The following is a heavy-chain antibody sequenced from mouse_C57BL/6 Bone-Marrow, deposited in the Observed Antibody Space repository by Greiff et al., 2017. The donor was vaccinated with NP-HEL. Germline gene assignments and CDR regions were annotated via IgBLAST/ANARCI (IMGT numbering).Heavy chain of an antibody. CDR2: IYPGDGDT. CDR1: GYAFSSSW. J-gene: IGHJ1*03. V-gene: IGHV1-82*01. D-gene: IGHD2-5*01. Sequence: QVQLQQSGPELVKPGASVKISCKASGYAFSSSWMNWVKQRPGKGLEWIGRIYPGDGDTNYNGKFKGKATLTADKSSSTAYMQLSSLTSEDSAVYFCARLAAYYSNGYFDVWGTGTTVTVSS. CDR3: ARLAAYYSNGYFDV.